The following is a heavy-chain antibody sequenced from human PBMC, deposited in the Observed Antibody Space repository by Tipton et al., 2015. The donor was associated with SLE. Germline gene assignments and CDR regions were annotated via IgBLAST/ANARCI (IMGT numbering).Heavy chain of an antibody. CDR3: AKDGGGGGYRGRYGMDV. Sequence: GSLRLSCAASGFTFSSYGMHWVRQAPGKGLEWVAFIRYDGSNKYFADSVKGRFTISRDNSKNTLYLQMNSLRAADTAVYYCAKDGGGGGYRGRYGMDVWGQGTTVTVSS. D-gene: IGHD5-12*01. CDR2: IRYDGSNK. J-gene: IGHJ6*02. CDR1: GFTFSSYG. V-gene: IGHV3-30*02.